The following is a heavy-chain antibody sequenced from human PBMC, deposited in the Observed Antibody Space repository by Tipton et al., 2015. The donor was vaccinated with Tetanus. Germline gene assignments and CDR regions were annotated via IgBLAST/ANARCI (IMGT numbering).Heavy chain of an antibody. CDR3: AREADCSGGSGFSGGFDN. CDR1: GFIFSSYG. D-gene: IGHD2-15*01. Sequence: SLRLSCAASGFIFSSYGIHWVRQAPGKGLEWVAVSWYDGTDKYYADSVKGRFTISRDNSKNALYLQMNRRRAEDTAVYYCAREADCSGGSGFSGGFDNWGQGTQVTVSS. J-gene: IGHJ4*02. CDR2: SWYDGTDK. V-gene: IGHV3-33*01.